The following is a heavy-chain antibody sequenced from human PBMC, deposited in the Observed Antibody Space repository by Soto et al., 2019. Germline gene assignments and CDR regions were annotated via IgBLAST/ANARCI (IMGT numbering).Heavy chain of an antibody. Sequence: EVQLVESGGGLVQPGGSLRLSCAASGFTFSSYWMHWVRQAPGKGLVGVSRINSDGRSTSYADSVKGRFTISRDNAKNPLYLQMNSLRAEDTAVYYCVRTSLVVAAATREDYWGQGTLVTVSS. CDR2: INSDGRST. J-gene: IGHJ4*02. CDR1: GFTFSSYW. CDR3: VRTSLVVAAATREDY. V-gene: IGHV3-74*01. D-gene: IGHD2-15*01.